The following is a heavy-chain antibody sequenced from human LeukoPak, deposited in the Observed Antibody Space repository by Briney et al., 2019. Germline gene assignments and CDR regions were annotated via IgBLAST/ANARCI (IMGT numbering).Heavy chain of an antibody. CDR3: ARRVPSGFVDS. Sequence: PSETLSLTCAVSGASISADYWIWIRQPPGKGLKWIGYIYYSGSTNYNPSLKSRVTISVDTSKNQFSLRLSSVTAADTAMYYCARRVPSGFVDSWGQGTLVTVSS. CDR1: GASISADY. CDR2: IYYSGST. D-gene: IGHD5-12*01. J-gene: IGHJ4*02. V-gene: IGHV4-59*08.